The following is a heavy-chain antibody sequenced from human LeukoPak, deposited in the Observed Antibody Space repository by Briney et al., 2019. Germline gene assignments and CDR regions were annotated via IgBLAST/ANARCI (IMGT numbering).Heavy chain of an antibody. CDR3: VKASSDYYYDS. CDR2: IYSDGST. D-gene: IGHD3-22*01. CDR1: GFTVSSNY. J-gene: IGHJ5*01. V-gene: IGHV3-66*01. Sequence: PGGSLRLSCAASGFTVSSNYMNWVRRAPGKGLEWVSVIYSDGSTYYADSVKGRFTISRDNSKNTLYLQMSSLRTEDTAVYYCVKASSDYYYDSWGQGTLVTVSS.